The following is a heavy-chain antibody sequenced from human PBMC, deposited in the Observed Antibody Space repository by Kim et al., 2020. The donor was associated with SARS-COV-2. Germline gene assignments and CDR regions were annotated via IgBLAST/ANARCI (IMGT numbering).Heavy chain of an antibody. J-gene: IGHJ4*02. CDR3: ARDSRGGWFVAAAGPNDY. CDR1: GYTFTSYA. V-gene: IGHV1-3*01. Sequence: ASVKVSCKASGYTFTSYAMHWVRQAPGQRLEWMGWINAGNGNTKYSQKFQGRVTITRATSASTAYMELSSLRSEDTAVYYCARDSRGGWFVAAAGPNDYWGQGTLVTVSS. CDR2: INAGNGNT. D-gene: IGHD6-13*01.